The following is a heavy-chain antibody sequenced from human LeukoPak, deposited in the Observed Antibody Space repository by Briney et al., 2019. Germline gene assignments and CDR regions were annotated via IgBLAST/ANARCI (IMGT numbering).Heavy chain of an antibody. J-gene: IGHJ4*02. CDR2: INTSGGTT. CDR1: GFTFSNSD. V-gene: IGHV3-23*01. D-gene: IGHD5-18*01. CDR3: AKVRYTYGPFYDF. Sequence: PGGSLRLSCAGSGFTFSNSDMSWVRQAPGKGLEWVATINTSGGTTYYADSVEGQFTISRDNSRNTLYLQMNSLRAEDTAVYYCAKVRYTYGPFYDFWGQGTLVTVSS.